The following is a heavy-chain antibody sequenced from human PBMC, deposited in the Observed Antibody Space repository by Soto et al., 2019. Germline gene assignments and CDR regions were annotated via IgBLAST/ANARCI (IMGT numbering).Heavy chain of an antibody. CDR2: ISSNSNYK. CDR3: ARATGYYHTSGSDS. CDR1: GFTFSDYY. Sequence: GGSLRLSCAASGFTFSDYYMSWIRQAPGKGLEWISYISSNSNYKNHADSVRGRFTISRDNAKNSLYLQMNGLRAEDTAVYHCARATGYYHTSGSDSWGQGTLVTVSS. D-gene: IGHD3-22*01. V-gene: IGHV3-11*06. J-gene: IGHJ4*02.